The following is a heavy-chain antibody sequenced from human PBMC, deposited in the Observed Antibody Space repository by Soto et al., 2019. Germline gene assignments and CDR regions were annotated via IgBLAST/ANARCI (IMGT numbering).Heavy chain of an antibody. V-gene: IGHV3-15*07. Sequence: EVQLVESGGGLFKPGGSLRLTCVASDFAFSNYWMHWFRQAPGKGLEWVGRIKSKPAGGTIDYAAPVEGRFTISRDDSRDTLYLQMNSLKTEDTAVYYCSSPRHSVKSVDYWGQGTLVTVSS. J-gene: IGHJ4*02. CDR1: DFAFSNYW. CDR2: IKSKPAGGTI. D-gene: IGHD4-17*01. CDR3: SSPRHSVKSVDY.